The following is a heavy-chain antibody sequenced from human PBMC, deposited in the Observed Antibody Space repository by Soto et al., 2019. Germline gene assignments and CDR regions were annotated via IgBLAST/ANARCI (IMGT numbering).Heavy chain of an antibody. CDR2: IYYSGST. Sequence: QVQLQESGPGLVKPSQTPSLTCTVSGGSISSGGYYWSWIRQHPGKGLEWIGYIYYSGSTYYNPSLKSRVTISVDTSKNQFSLKLSSVTAADTAVYYCARGHHSSGYCFDYWGQGTLVTVSS. V-gene: IGHV4-31*03. D-gene: IGHD3-22*01. CDR1: GGSISSGGYY. CDR3: ARGHHSSGYCFDY. J-gene: IGHJ4*02.